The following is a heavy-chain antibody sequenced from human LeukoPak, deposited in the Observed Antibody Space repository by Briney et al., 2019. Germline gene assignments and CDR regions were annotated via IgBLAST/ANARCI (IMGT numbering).Heavy chain of an antibody. CDR2: IKQDGSEK. J-gene: IGHJ4*02. D-gene: IGHD3-3*01. Sequence: GGSLRLSCAASGFTFSSYWMSWVRQAPGKGLEWVANIKQDGSEKYYVDSVKGRFTISRDNAKNSLYLQMNSLRAEDTAVYYCARDGPEKYYDFWSGYLQYFDYWGQGTLVTVSS. V-gene: IGHV3-7*01. CDR1: GFTFSSYW. CDR3: ARDGPEKYYDFWSGYLQYFDY.